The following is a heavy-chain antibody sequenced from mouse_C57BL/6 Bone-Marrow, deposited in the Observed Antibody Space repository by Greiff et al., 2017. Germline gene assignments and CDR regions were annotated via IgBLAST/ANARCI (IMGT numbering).Heavy chain of an antibody. CDR1: GYTFTSYD. D-gene: IGHD2-2*01. J-gene: IGHJ3*01. V-gene: IGHV1-85*01. CDR3: ARGGLRRGVFAY. CDR2: IDPRDGST. Sequence: QVQLQQSGPELVKPGASVKLSCKASGYTFTSYDINWVKQRPGQGLEWIGWIDPRDGSTKYNEKFKGKATLTVDTSSSTAYMELHSLTSEDSAVYFCARGGLRRGVFAYWGQGTLVTVSA.